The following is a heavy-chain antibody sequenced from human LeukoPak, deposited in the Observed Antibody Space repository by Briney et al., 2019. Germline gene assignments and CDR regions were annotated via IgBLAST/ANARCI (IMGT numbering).Heavy chain of an antibody. CDR2: ISSSSSTI. J-gene: IGHJ4*02. CDR3: AAAVAGRGGYFDY. V-gene: IGHV3-48*01. CDR1: GFTISSYN. D-gene: IGHD6-19*01. Sequence: GGSLTLSCAASGFTISSYNMNWVRQAPGKGLEWVSYISSSSSTIYYADSVKGRFTISRDNAKNSLFLQMNILRAEDTAVYYCAAAVAGRGGYFDYCREGTLVTVCS.